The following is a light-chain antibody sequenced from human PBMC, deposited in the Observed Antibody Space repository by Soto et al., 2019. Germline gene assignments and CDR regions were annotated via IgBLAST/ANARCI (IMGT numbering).Light chain of an antibody. CDR1: SSDVGGYNF. CDR2: DVS. Sequence: QSALTQPASVSGSPGQSITISCTGSSSDVGGYNFVSWYQHHPGKAPKLILYDVSRRPSGVPDRFSGSKSGNTASLTISGLQAEDEGDYYCCSYGGGRTPLGFGGGTKLTVL. V-gene: IGLV2-14*03. CDR3: CSYGGGRTPLG. J-gene: IGLJ2*01.